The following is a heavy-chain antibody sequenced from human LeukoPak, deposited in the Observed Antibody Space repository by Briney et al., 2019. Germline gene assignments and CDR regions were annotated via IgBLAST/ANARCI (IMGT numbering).Heavy chain of an antibody. Sequence: GGSLRLSCAASGFTFSGYSMNWVRQAPGKGLEWVSSISSSSYIYYADSVKGRFTISRDNAKNSLYLQMNSLRAEDTAVYYCATDGLEWLLYDYWGQGTLVTVSS. V-gene: IGHV3-21*01. CDR3: ATDGLEWLLYDY. CDR1: GFTFSGYS. J-gene: IGHJ4*02. D-gene: IGHD3-3*01. CDR2: ISSSSYI.